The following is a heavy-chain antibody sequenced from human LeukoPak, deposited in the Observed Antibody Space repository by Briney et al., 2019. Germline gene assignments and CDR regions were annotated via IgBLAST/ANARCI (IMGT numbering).Heavy chain of an antibody. CDR2: VYHSGST. CDR3: ARELGSDYGGYSP. Sequence: SETLSLTCGVSGYSVRTGYYWGWVRQPPGKDLEWIGSVYHSGSTYYNPSLKSRVNILVDTSKNQFSLSLTSVTAADTAVYYCARELGSDYGGYSPWGQGTLVTVSS. CDR1: GYSVRTGYY. V-gene: IGHV4-38-2*02. D-gene: IGHD4-23*01. J-gene: IGHJ5*02.